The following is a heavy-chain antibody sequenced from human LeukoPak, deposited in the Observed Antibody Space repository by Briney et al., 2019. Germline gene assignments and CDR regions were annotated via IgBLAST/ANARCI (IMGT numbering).Heavy chain of an antibody. D-gene: IGHD3-10*01. V-gene: IGHV4-59*01. J-gene: IGHJ4*02. Sequence: TPSETLSLTCTVSGGSISSYCWSWIRQPPGKGLEWIGYIYYSGSTNYNPSLKSRVTISVDTSKNQFSLKLSSVTAADTAVYYCARGSMIRGVIAFDYWGQGTLVTVSS. CDR1: GGSISSYC. CDR2: IYYSGST. CDR3: ARGSMIRGVIAFDY.